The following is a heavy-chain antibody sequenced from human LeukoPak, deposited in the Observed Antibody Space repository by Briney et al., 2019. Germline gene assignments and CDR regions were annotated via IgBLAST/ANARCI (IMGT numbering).Heavy chain of an antibody. D-gene: IGHD6-13*01. CDR3: AKDFYSSRWYYFDY. J-gene: IGHJ4*02. Sequence: CRSLRLSCAASGFTFDDYAMHWVRQAPGRGLEWVSGISWNSGSIGYADSVKGRFTISRDNAKNSLYLQMNRLRAEDMALYYYAKDFYSSRWYYFDYWGQGTLVTVSS. V-gene: IGHV3-9*03. CDR1: GFTFDDYA. CDR2: ISWNSGSI.